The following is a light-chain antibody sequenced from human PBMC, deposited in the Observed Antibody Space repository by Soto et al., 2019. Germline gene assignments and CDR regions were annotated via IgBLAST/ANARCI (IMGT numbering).Light chain of an antibody. CDR2: GGS. J-gene: IGKJ4*01. CDR1: QSVSRSY. V-gene: IGKV3-20*01. CDR3: QQYATSPPT. Sequence: EIVLTQSPGTLSLSPGERATLSCRASQSVSRSYLAWYQQKLGQPPRLLIYGGSNRATGIPDRFSGSGSGTDFTLTIGRLEPEDFAVYYCQQYATSPPTFGGGTKVEIK.